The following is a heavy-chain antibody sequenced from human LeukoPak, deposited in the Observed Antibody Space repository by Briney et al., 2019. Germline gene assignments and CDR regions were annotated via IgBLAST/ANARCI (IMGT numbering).Heavy chain of an antibody. CDR2: ISAYNGNT. CDR1: GYTFTSYG. J-gene: IGHJ4*02. CDR3: ARDEDDYGDKYFDY. V-gene: IGHV1-18*01. D-gene: IGHD4-17*01. Sequence: GASVKVSCKASGYTFTSYGISWVRQAPGQGLEWMGWISAYNGNTNYAQKLQGRVTMTTDTSTSTAYMELRSLRSDDTAVYYCARDEDDYGDKYFDYWGQGTLVTVSS.